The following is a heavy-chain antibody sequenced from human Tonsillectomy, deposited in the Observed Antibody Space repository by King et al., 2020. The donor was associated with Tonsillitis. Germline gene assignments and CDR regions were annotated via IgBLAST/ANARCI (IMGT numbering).Heavy chain of an antibody. CDR1: GYTFTAYA. CDR3: AREGRDGYKYGSDVAFDI. CDR2: ISGYNGER. J-gene: IGHJ3*02. D-gene: IGHD5-24*01. V-gene: IGHV1-18*01. Sequence: QLVQSGIEVKKPGASVKVSCKASGYTFTAYAISWVRQAPGQGLEWMGWISGYNGERNYAQKYQGRATMTTDTSTSTAYMELRSLTSDDTAVYYCAREGRDGYKYGSDVAFDIWGQGTMVTVSS.